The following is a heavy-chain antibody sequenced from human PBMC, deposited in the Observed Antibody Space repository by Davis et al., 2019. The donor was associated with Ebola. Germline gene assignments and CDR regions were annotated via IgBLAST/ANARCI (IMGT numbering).Heavy chain of an antibody. CDR3: ARDYVY. J-gene: IGHJ4*02. V-gene: IGHV4-34*01. Sequence: MPSETLSLTCAVYGGSFSGYYWSWIRQPPGKGLEWIGEINHSGSTNYNPSLKSRVTISVDTSKNQFSLKLSSVTAADTAMYYCARDYVYWGQGILVTVSS. D-gene: IGHD3-16*01. CDR2: INHSGST. CDR1: GGSFSGYY.